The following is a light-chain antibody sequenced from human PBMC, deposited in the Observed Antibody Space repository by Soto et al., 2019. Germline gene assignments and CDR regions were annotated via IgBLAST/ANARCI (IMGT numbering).Light chain of an antibody. CDR3: LQDHNYPLT. CDR2: AAT. Sequence: AIQMTQSPSSLSVSVGDRVTITCRASQGIGNDVGWYQQKPGKAPKLLIYAATSLQRGVPSRFGGSRSGTDFTLTISSLQPEDFATYYCLQDHNYPLTFGGGTKVEIK. CDR1: QGIGND. V-gene: IGKV1-6*01. J-gene: IGKJ4*01.